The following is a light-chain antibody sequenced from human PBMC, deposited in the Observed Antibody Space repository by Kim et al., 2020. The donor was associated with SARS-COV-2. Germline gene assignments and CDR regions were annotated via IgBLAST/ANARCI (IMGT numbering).Light chain of an antibody. CDR2: VNNDGSH. CDR3: QSWGV. J-gene: IGLJ3*02. CDR1: SGHSSNA. V-gene: IGLV4-69*01. Sequence: ASLGASVKLTCTLNSGHSSNAIAWHQQQPEKGPRYLMKVNNDGSHSKGDGIPDRVSGSSSGAERYLTISSLQSVDEADYYCQSWGVFGGGTKLTVL.